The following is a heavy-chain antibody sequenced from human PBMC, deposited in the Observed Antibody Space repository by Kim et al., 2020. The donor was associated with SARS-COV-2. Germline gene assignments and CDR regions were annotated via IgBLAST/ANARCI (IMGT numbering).Heavy chain of an antibody. CDR2: MNPNSGNT. CDR1: GYTFTSYD. CDR3: ARRVPYDFWSGYYGYYMDV. Sequence: ASVKVSCKASGYTFTSYDINWVRQATGQGLEWMGWMNPNSGNTGYAQKFQGRVTMTRNTSISTAYMELSSLRSEDTAVYYCARRVPYDFWSGYYGYYMDVWGKGTTVTVSS. J-gene: IGHJ6*03. D-gene: IGHD3-3*01. V-gene: IGHV1-8*01.